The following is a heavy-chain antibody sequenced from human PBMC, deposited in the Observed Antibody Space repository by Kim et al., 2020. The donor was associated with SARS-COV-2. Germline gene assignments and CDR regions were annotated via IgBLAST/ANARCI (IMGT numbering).Heavy chain of an antibody. CDR3: ARANSGSYYYGMDV. Sequence: AGAVKGRLTLSRDNSKNTLYLQMNSLRAEDTAVYYCARANSGSYYYGMDVWGQGTTVTVSS. D-gene: IGHD1-26*01. J-gene: IGHJ6*02. V-gene: IGHV3-30*01.